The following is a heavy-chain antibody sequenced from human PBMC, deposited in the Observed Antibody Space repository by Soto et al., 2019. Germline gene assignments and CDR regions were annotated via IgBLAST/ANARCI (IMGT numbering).Heavy chain of an antibody. V-gene: IGHV1-18*01. CDR2: ISGYNGNT. CDR1: GYSFTTYD. D-gene: IGHD1-26*01. Sequence: ASVKVSCKASGYSFTTYDISWVRQAPGQGLEWMGWISGYNGNTNYAQKFQGRVTMTTDTSTRTAYMELRSLTSDDTAVYYCARGSGSYYPANWFDPWGQGTLVTVSS. CDR3: ARGSGSYYPANWFDP. J-gene: IGHJ5*02.